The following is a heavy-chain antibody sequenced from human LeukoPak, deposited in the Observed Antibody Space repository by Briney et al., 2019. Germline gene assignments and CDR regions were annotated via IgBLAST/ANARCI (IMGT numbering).Heavy chain of an antibody. D-gene: IGHD2-2*01. CDR1: GGTFSSYA. V-gene: IGHV1-69*04. J-gene: IGHJ4*02. CDR2: IIPILGIA. CDR3: ARVGIGYCSSTSCYFDY. Sequence: ASVKVSCKASGGTFSSYAISWARQAPGQGLEWMGRIIPILGIANYAQKFQGRVTITADKSTSTAYMELSSLRSEDTAVYYCARVGIGYCSSTSCYFDYWGQGTLVTVSS.